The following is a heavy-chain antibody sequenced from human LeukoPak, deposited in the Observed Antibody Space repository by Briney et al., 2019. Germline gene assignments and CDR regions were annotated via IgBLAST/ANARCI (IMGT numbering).Heavy chain of an antibody. CDR1: GGSISSYY. D-gene: IGHD3-9*01. J-gene: IGHJ5*01. CDR3: ARVGCFDVPCPNWFDS. V-gene: IGHV4-59*01. CDR2: IYYSGST. Sequence: SETLSLTCTVSGGSISSYYWSWIQQPPGKGLEWIGYIYYSGSTNYNPSLKSRVTISVDTSKNQFSLKLSSVTAADTAVYYCARVGCFDVPCPNWFDSWGQGTLVTVSS.